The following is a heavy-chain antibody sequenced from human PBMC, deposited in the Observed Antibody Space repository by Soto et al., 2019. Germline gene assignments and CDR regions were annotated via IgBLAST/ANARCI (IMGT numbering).Heavy chain of an antibody. J-gene: IGHJ6*02. CDR3: ARFYSSPGYYYGMDV. V-gene: IGHV5-51*01. CDR2: IYPGDSDT. D-gene: IGHD6-13*01. CDR1: GYSFTSYW. Sequence: PGESLKISCKGSGYSFTSYWIGWVRQMPGKGLEWMGIIYPGDSDTRYSPSFQGQVTISADKSISTAYLQWSSLKASDTAMYYCARFYSSPGYYYGMDVWGQGTTVNVSS.